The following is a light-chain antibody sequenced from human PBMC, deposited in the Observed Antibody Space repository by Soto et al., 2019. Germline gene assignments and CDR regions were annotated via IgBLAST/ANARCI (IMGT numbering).Light chain of an antibody. CDR1: SSDVGGYNY. CDR3: SSYTSSSTRV. CDR2: QVT. V-gene: IGLV2-14*01. Sequence: QSALTQPASVSGSPGQSITISCTGTSSDVGGYNYVSWYQQHPGKAPKLMIYQVTNRPSGVSNRFSGSKSGNTASLNISGHQAEDEADYYCSSYTSSSTRVFGGGTKLTVL. J-gene: IGLJ3*02.